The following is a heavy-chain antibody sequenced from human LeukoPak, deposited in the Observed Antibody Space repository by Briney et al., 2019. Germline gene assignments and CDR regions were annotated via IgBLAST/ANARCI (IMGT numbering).Heavy chain of an antibody. Sequence: ASVKVSCKASGYTFTGYYMHWVRQAPGQGLEWMGWINPNSGDTIYAQKFQGRVTMTRDTSISTAYMELSRLRSDDTAVYYCAREEGFCRSTSCSAPFDYWGQGTLVTVSS. J-gene: IGHJ4*02. CDR3: AREEGFCRSTSCSAPFDY. V-gene: IGHV1-2*02. CDR1: GYTFTGYY. D-gene: IGHD2-2*01. CDR2: INPNSGDT.